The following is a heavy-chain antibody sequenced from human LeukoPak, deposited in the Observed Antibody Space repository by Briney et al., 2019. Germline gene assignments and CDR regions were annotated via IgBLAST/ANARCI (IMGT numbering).Heavy chain of an antibody. Sequence: PSETLSLTCTVSGGSISSSSYYWGWIRQPPGKGLEWIGSIYYSGSTYYNPSLKSRVTISVDTSKNQFSLKLSSVTAADTAVYYCAWGGVFCGGDCYSFDYWGQGTLVTVSS. V-gene: IGHV4-39*01. CDR3: AWGGVFCGGDCYSFDY. D-gene: IGHD2-21*01. J-gene: IGHJ4*02. CDR2: IYYSGST. CDR1: GGSISSSSYY.